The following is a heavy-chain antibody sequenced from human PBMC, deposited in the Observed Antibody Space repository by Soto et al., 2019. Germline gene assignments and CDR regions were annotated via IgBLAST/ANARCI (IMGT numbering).Heavy chain of an antibody. J-gene: IGHJ4*02. CDR1: GGTFSSYT. V-gene: IGHV1-69*02. CDR2: IIPILGIA. D-gene: IGHD6-13*01. Sequence: QVQLVQSGAEVKKPGSSVKVSCKASGGTFSSYTISWVRQAPGQGLEWMGRIIPILGIANYAQKFQGSVTTTADKSTSTAYMELSSLRSEHTALYYCARGIPAHSGSSWCLDYWGQGTLVTVSS. CDR3: ARGIPAHSGSSWCLDY.